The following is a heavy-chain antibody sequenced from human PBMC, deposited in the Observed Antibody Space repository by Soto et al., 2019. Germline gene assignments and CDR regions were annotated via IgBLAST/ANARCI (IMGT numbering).Heavy chain of an antibody. D-gene: IGHD3-9*01. J-gene: IGHJ6*02. CDR2: ISAYNGNT. Sequence: GASVKVSCKASGYTFTSYGISWVRQAPGQGLEWMGWISAYNGNTNYAQKLQGRVTMTTDTSTSTAYMELRSLRSDDTAVYYCAGDMKFWLEDWLSYGMDVWGPGTTVTVSS. CDR1: GYTFTSYG. CDR3: AGDMKFWLEDWLSYGMDV. V-gene: IGHV1-18*01.